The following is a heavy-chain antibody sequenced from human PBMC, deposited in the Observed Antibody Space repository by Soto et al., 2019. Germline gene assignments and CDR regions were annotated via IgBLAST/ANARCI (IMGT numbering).Heavy chain of an antibody. D-gene: IGHD6-19*01. V-gene: IGHV2-5*02. J-gene: IGHJ4*02. CDR2: IYWGDNR. CDR3: AHSPSGWYPFDY. Sequence: SGPTLVNPTQTLTLTCTFSGFSLSTRGVGVGWIRQPPGKALKWLALIYWGDNRRYSPSLKGRLTITKDTSKNQVVLTMTNMDPVDTATYYCAHSPSGWYPFDYWGQGTLVTVSS. CDR1: GFSLSTRGVG.